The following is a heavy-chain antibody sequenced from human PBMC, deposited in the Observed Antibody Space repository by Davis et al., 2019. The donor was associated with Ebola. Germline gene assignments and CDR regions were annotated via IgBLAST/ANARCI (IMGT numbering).Heavy chain of an antibody. J-gene: IGHJ4*02. V-gene: IGHV3-30*19. CDR1: GFTFSSYG. Sequence: GESLKISCAASGFTFSSYGMHWVRQAPGKGLEWVAVIWYDGSNKYYADSVKGRFTISRDNSKNTLYLQMNSLRAEDTAVYYCARAEGIVVVPAARVVIPPDYWGQGTLVTVSS. CDR2: IWYDGSNK. CDR3: ARAEGIVVVPAARVVIPPDY. D-gene: IGHD2-2*01.